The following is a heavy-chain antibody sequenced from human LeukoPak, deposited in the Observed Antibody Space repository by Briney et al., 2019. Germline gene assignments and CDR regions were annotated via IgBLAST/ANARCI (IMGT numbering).Heavy chain of an antibody. J-gene: IGHJ3*01. D-gene: IGHD2-2*01. CDR2: IKQDGSEK. V-gene: IGHV3-7*01. Sequence: GGSLRLSCAASGFTFSGYWMTWVRQAPGKGLEWVANIKQDGSEKYYVDSVKGRFTISRDNAKNSLYLQMNSLRAEDTAVYYCSVKPASVAFDLWGQGTMVTVSS. CDR3: SVKPASVAFDL. CDR1: GFTFSGYW.